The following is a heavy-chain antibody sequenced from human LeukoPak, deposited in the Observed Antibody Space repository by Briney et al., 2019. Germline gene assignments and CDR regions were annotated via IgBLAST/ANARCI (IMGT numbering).Heavy chain of an antibody. CDR2: INHRGST. CDR1: GGSFSGYH. V-gene: IGHV4-34*01. J-gene: IGHJ4*02. CDR3: ARGRGAARFVTIEFDY. Sequence: SETLSLTCAVYGGSFSGYHWSWIRQPPGKGLEWIGEINHRGSTNYNPSLKSRVTMSVDKSKNQFSLKLSSVTAADTAVYYCARGRGAARFVTIEFDYWGQGALVPSPQ. D-gene: IGHD6-6*01.